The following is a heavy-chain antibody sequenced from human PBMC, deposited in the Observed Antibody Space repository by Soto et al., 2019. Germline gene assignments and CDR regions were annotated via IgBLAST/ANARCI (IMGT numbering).Heavy chain of an antibody. Sequence: SVNVFFKASRGPFSSYAISLVRQAPGQGLEWMGGIIPIFGTANYAQKFQGRVTITADESTSTAYMELSSLRSEDTAVYYCARDQGLTIFGVVTEYNWFDPWGQGTMVTVSS. D-gene: IGHD3-3*01. CDR1: RGPFSSYA. CDR3: ARDQGLTIFGVVTEYNWFDP. CDR2: IIPIFGTA. J-gene: IGHJ5*02. V-gene: IGHV1-69*13.